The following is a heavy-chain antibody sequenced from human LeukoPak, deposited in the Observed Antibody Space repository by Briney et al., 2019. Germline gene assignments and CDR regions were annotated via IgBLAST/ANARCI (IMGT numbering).Heavy chain of an antibody. J-gene: IGHJ5*02. CDR2: IYYSGST. V-gene: IGHV4-59*01. D-gene: IGHD2-2*01. CDR1: GGSISSYY. Sequence: SETLSLTCTVSGGSISSYYWSWIRQPPGKGLEWIGYIYYSGSTNYNPSLKSRVTISVDASKNQFSLKLSSVTAADTAVYYCAREGCSSTSCWPRRKKWFDPWGQGTLVTVSS. CDR3: AREGCSSTSCWPRRKKWFDP.